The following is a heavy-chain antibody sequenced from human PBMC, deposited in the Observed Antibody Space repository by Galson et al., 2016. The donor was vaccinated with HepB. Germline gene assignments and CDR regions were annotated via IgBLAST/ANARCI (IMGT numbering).Heavy chain of an antibody. Sequence: SLRLSCAASGSTVTSNYMSWVRQAPGKELEWVSMIYNSGETHYADSVKGRFTISRDNSKNTLYLQMNSLRVEDTAMFYCARWYCSSSNCFYDSGGQGTLVTVSS. J-gene: IGHJ4*02. CDR2: IYNSGET. V-gene: IGHV3-53*01. CDR3: ARWYCSSSNCFYDS. CDR1: GSTVTSNY. D-gene: IGHD2-2*01.